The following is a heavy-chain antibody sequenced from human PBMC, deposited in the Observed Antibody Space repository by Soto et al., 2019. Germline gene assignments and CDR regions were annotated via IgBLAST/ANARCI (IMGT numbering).Heavy chain of an antibody. CDR3: ARLLRYPMGAFHF. J-gene: IGHJ3*01. V-gene: IGHV2-5*01. CDR1: GFSLSTSGVG. Sequence: QITLKESGPTLVNPTQTLTLTCTFSGFSLSTSGVGVGWIRQPPGQALDWLALIYWNGDQRYSPSLKNRLTITKDTPKNQVVLSMNNVDPADTATYYCARLLRYPMGAFHFWGQGTRVTVSS. D-gene: IGHD3-9*01. CDR2: IYWNGDQ.